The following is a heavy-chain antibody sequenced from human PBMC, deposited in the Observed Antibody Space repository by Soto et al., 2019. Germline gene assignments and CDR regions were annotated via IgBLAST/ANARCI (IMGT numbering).Heavy chain of an antibody. CDR3: ATWGKYYHSSGDFYFDY. CDR1: GLTLSNYG. V-gene: IGHV3-48*02. Sequence: EVQLVESGGDWVQPGGSPRLSCAASGLTLSNYGMNWVRQAPGKGLEWISYISNSIIYYADSVKGRFTISRDSAKNTLDLQMNSLRDEDTAVYYCATWGKYYHSSGDFYFDYWGQGTLVTVSS. CDR2: ISNSII. J-gene: IGHJ4*02. D-gene: IGHD3-22*01.